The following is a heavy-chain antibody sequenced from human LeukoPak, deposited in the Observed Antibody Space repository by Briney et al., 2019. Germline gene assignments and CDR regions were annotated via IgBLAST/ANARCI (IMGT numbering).Heavy chain of an antibody. J-gene: IGHJ4*02. D-gene: IGHD3-10*01. Sequence: PGGSLRLSCAASGFTFSSYGMHWVRQAPGKGLEWVAVIWYDGSNKYYADSVKGRFTISRDNSKNTLYLQMNSLRDEDTAVYYGARDEDRFGELLGDYWGQGTLVTVSS. CDR1: GFTFSSYG. CDR3: ARDEDRFGELLGDY. CDR2: IWYDGSNK. V-gene: IGHV3-33*01.